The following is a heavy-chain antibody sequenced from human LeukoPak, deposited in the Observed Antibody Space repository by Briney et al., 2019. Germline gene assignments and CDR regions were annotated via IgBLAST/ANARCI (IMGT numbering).Heavy chain of an antibody. CDR3: AKDRHYYDSSGPRPDI. J-gene: IGHJ3*02. V-gene: IGHV3-30*02. D-gene: IGHD3-22*01. CDR1: GFTLSSYG. CDR2: IRYDGSNK. Sequence: GGSLRLSCAASGFTLSSYGMHWVRQAPGKGLEWVAFIRYDGSNKYYADSVKGRFTISRDNSKNTLYLQMNSLRAEDTAVYYCAKDRHYYDSSGPRPDIWGQGTMVTVSS.